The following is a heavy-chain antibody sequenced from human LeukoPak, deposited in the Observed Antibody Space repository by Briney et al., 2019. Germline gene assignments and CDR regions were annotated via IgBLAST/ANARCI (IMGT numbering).Heavy chain of an antibody. J-gene: IGHJ4*02. V-gene: IGHV4-39*01. CDR2: IYYSGST. D-gene: IGHD3-3*01. CDR1: GGPISSSSYY. CDR3: AGHYDFWSGYLDY. Sequence: SETLSLTCTVSGGPISSSSYYWGWIRQPPGKGLEWIGSIYYSGSTYYNPSLKSRVTISVDTSKNQFSLKLSSVTAADTAVYYCAGHYDFWSGYLDYWGQGTLVTVSS.